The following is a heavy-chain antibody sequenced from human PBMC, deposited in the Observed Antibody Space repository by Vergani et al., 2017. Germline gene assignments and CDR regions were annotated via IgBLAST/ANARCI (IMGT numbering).Heavy chain of an antibody. D-gene: IGHD2-21*01. CDR1: GDSISSGFY. J-gene: IGHJ2*01. Sequence: QVQLQESGPGLVKPPGTLSLTCAVPGDSISSGFYWAWIRQSPGEGLQWLTSIHNRGKTYHNPSLKSRVSVSLDTSKNRFSLNLTSVTATDTAVYYCARSQGDYWYFDLWGPGSLVTVSS. CDR2: IHNRGKT. CDR3: ARSQGDYWYFDL. V-gene: IGHV4-38-2*01.